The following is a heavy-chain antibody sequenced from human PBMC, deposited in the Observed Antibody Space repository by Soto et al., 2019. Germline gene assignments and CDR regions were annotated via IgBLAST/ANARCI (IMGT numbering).Heavy chain of an antibody. CDR3: ARAFRREPASYYFDY. D-gene: IGHD1-26*01. V-gene: IGHV1-69*01. Sequence: QVQLVQSGAEVKKPGSSVKVSCKASGGTFSSYAISWVRQAPGQGLEWMGGIIPIFGTANYAQKFQGRVTITADESTRTAYMELSSLRSEDTAVYYCARAFRREPASYYFDYWGQGTLVTVSS. J-gene: IGHJ4*02. CDR2: IIPIFGTA. CDR1: GGTFSSYA.